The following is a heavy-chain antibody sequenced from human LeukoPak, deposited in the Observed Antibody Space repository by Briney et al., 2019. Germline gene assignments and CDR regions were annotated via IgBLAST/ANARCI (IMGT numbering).Heavy chain of an antibody. V-gene: IGHV3-23*01. Sequence: GGSLRLSCAASGFTFSSYAMSWVRQAPRKGLEWASVISGSGGSKYYADPVRGRFTISRDNAKHSLYLHMNSLRAEDTAVYYCARRSGWLQNQSSADQPNFDYWGQGALVTVSS. CDR2: ISGSGGSK. D-gene: IGHD5-24*01. CDR3: ARRSGWLQNQSSADQPNFDY. CDR1: GFTFSSYA. J-gene: IGHJ4*02.